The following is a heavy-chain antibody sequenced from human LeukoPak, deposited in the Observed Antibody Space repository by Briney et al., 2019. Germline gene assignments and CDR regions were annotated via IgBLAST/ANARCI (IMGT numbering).Heavy chain of an antibody. CDR2: ISTYNGNT. D-gene: IGHD3-22*01. CDR3: ARFGSYYYDSSAQAGYAFDI. J-gene: IGHJ3*02. V-gene: IGHV1-18*04. Sequence: GASVKVSCKASGYTFSSYGISWVRQAPGLGLEWMGCISTYNGNTNYAQNLQGRVTMTTDTTTSTAYMELRSLRSDDTAVYYCARFGSYYYDSSAQAGYAFDIWGQGTMVTVSS. CDR1: GYTFSSYG.